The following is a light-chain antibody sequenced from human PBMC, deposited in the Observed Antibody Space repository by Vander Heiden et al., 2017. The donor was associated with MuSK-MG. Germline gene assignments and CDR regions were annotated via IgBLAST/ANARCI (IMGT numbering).Light chain of an antibody. CDR2: ETN. CDR3: QAYDSRLIGLYV. Sequence: QSVLTQPPSVSGAPGQRVTISCSGGSANIGATYDGRWYPQVPVTAPKVIIYETNNRPSGVPDRFTASKSGASASLEITGLQAEYEADDYCQAYDSRLIGLYVFGTGTTATVL. CDR1: SANIGATYD. J-gene: IGLJ1*01. V-gene: IGLV1-40*03.